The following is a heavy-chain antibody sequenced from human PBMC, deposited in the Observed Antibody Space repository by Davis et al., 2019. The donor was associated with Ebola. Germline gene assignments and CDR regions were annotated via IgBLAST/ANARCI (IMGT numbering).Heavy chain of an antibody. V-gene: IGHV1-69*04. J-gene: IGHJ6*02. D-gene: IGHD4-11*01. CDR2: IIPILGIA. CDR3: ATSTTVKGRVYYYYGMDV. CDR1: GGTFSSYA. Sequence: SVTVSCKASGGTFSSYAISWVRQAPGQGLEWMGRIIPILGIANYAQKFQGRVTMTEDTSTDTAYMELSSLRSEDTAVYYCATSTTVKGRVYYYYGMDVWGQGTTVTVSS.